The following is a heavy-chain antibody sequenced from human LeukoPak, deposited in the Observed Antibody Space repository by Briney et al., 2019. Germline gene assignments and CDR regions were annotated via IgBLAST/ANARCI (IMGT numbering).Heavy chain of an antibody. Sequence: TSSETLSLTCTVSGASISSGSFYWSWIRQSAGKGLEWIGRIYSYGGTKYNPSLKSRVSMSADTSKNEISLTLTSVTAADTAIYYCARDGVRTEADNYFDPWGQGALVTVSS. J-gene: IGHJ5*02. CDR1: GASISSGSFY. CDR3: ARDGVRTEADNYFDP. D-gene: IGHD1-14*01. V-gene: IGHV4-61*02. CDR2: IYSYGGT.